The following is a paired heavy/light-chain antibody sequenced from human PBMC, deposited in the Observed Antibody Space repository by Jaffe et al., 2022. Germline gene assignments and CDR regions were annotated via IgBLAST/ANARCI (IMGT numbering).Heavy chain of an antibody. CDR2: IYYRGSA. Sequence: QVQLQESGPGLVKPSETLSLTCTVSDDSISSYYWTWIRQPPGKGLEWVAYIYYRGSAKYSPSLKSRVTVSIDTSKKQFSLKLRSVTAADTAVYYCARVRGYCSSTTCPSGFEVWGQGTMVSVSS. D-gene: IGHD2-2*01. CDR1: DDSISSYY. V-gene: IGHV4-59*01. CDR3: ARVRGYCSSTTCPSGFEV. J-gene: IGHJ3*01.
Light chain of an antibody. J-gene: IGLJ2*01. CDR3: ATWDDSLNGRVV. CDR2: LND. V-gene: IGLV1-44*01. Sequence: QSVLTQPPSASGTPGQRVTISCSGNSSNIGSHTVSWYQQLPGTAPKLLIYLNDQRPSGVPDRFSGSKSGTSASLAISGLLSEDEADYYCATWDDSLNGRVVFGGGTKVTVL. CDR1: SSNIGSHT.